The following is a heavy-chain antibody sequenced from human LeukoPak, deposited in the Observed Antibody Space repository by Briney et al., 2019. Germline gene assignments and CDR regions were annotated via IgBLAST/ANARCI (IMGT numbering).Heavy chain of an antibody. D-gene: IGHD4-11*01. CDR1: GGSISRSNCY. Sequence: SETLSLTCTVSGGSISRSNCYWSWLRQPAGKGLEWIGHIYTSGTTSYNPSLKSRVTISLDTSKKQFSLKLSSVTAADTAVYYCARAILNSNYAPPNYYYYYYMDVWGKGTTVTVSS. CDR2: IYTSGTT. V-gene: IGHV4-61*09. CDR3: ARAILNSNYAPPNYYYYYYMDV. J-gene: IGHJ6*03.